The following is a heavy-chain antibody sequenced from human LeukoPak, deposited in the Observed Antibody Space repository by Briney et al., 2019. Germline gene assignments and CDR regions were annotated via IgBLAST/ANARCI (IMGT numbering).Heavy chain of an antibody. CDR2: IYHSGST. J-gene: IGHJ6*03. CDR3: ARHPYAYYYYMDV. CDR1: GYSISSGYY. V-gene: IGHV4-38-2*01. Sequence: SETLSLTCAVSGYSISSGYYWGWIRPPPGKGLEWIGSIYHSGSTYYNPSLKSRVTISVDTSKNQFSLKLSSVTAADTAVYYCARHPYAYYYYMDVWGKGTTVTVSS. D-gene: IGHD2-8*01.